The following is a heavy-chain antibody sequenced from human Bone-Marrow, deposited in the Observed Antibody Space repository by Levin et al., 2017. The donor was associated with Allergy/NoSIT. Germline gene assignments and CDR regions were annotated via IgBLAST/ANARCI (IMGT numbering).Heavy chain of an antibody. J-gene: IGHJ6*02. CDR2: IYYSGST. CDR3: ARVCTVTTFRRPLYGMDV. D-gene: IGHD4-17*01. V-gene: IGHV4-30-4*01. CDR1: GGSISSGDYY. Sequence: SQTLSLTCTVSGGSISSGDYYWSWIRQPPGKGLEWIGYIYYSGSTYYNPSLKSRVTISVDTSKNQFSLKLSSVTAADTAVYYCARVCTVTTFRRPLYGMDVWGQGTTVTVSS.